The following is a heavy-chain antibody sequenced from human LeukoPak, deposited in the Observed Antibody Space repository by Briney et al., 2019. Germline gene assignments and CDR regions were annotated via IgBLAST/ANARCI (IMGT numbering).Heavy chain of an antibody. CDR3: AKAYYDSSGYYPPGAFDI. J-gene: IGHJ3*02. CDR1: GFTFSSYA. Sequence: GSLRLSCAASGFTFSSYAISWVRQAPGKGLEWVSAISGSGGSTYYADSVKGRFTISRDNSKNTLYLQMNSLRAEDTAVYYCAKAYYDSSGYYPPGAFDIWGQGTMVTVSS. D-gene: IGHD3-22*01. CDR2: ISGSGGST. V-gene: IGHV3-23*01.